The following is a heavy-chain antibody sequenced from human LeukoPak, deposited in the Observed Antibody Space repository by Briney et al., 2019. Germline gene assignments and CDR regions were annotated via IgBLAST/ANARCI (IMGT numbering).Heavy chain of an antibody. CDR2: ISSSSSYI. Sequence: PGGSLRLSCAASGFTFSSYSMNWVRQAPGKGLEWVSSISSSSSYIYYADSVKGRFTISRDNAKNSLYLQMNSLRAEDTAVYYCARGPDIVVVPAARPPLGYGMDVWGQGTTVTVSS. D-gene: IGHD2-2*01. J-gene: IGHJ6*02. V-gene: IGHV3-21*01. CDR1: GFTFSSYS. CDR3: ARGPDIVVVPAARPPLGYGMDV.